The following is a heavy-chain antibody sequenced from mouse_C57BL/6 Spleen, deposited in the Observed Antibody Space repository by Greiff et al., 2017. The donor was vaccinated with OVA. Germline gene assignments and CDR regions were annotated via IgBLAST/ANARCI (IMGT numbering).Heavy chain of an antibody. Sequence: QVQLQQSGAELVRPGTSVKVSCKASGYAFTNYLIGWVKKRPGQGLEWIGVINPGSGGTNNNEKFKGKATLTADKSSSTAYMQLSSLTSEDSAVYFCARSVGVYYYGSSYAMDYWGQGTSVTVSS. D-gene: IGHD1-1*01. V-gene: IGHV1-54*01. CDR3: ARSVGVYYYGSSYAMDY. J-gene: IGHJ4*01. CDR2: INPGSGGT. CDR1: GYAFTNYL.